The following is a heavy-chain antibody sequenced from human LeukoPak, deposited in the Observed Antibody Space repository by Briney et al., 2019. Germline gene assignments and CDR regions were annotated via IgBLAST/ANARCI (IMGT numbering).Heavy chain of an antibody. J-gene: IGHJ4*02. CDR1: GYTFTGYY. CDR3: ARASRGYSYGTFDY. CDR2: INPNSGGT. V-gene: IGHV1-2*02. Sequence: GASVKVSCKASGYTFTGYYMHWVRQAPGQGLEWMGWINPNSGGTNYAQKFQGRVTMTRDTSISTAYMELSRLRSDDTAVYYCARASRGYSYGTFDYWGQGTLATVSS. D-gene: IGHD5-18*01.